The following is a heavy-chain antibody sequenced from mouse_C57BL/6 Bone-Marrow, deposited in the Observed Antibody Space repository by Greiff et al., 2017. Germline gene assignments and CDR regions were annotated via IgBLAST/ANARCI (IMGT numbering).Heavy chain of an antibody. CDR3: ARLPDGYYEEYYYAMDY. Sequence: DVKLVESGGGLVKPGGSLKLSCAASGFTFSSYAMSWVRQTPEKRLEWVATISDGGSYTYYPDNVKGRFTISRDNAKNNLYLQMSHLKSEDTAMYYCARLPDGYYEEYYYAMDYWGQGTSVTVSS. D-gene: IGHD2-3*01. CDR2: ISDGGSYT. CDR1: GFTFSSYA. J-gene: IGHJ4*01. V-gene: IGHV5-4*03.